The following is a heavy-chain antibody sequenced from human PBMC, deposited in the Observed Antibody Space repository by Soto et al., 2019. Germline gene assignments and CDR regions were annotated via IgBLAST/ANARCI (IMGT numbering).Heavy chain of an antibody. CDR2: IFRSGST. D-gene: IGHD4-17*01. V-gene: IGHV4-4*02. J-gene: IGHJ4*02. CDR1: GGSISTGNW. Sequence: PSETPSLTCTVSGGSISTGNWWTWVRQSPEEGLEWIGEIFRSGSTYYNPSFKSRVTISVDNSNNQFSLRLNSVTAADTAVYYCARIGTVSLDFWGPGTLVTVSS. CDR3: ARIGTVSLDF.